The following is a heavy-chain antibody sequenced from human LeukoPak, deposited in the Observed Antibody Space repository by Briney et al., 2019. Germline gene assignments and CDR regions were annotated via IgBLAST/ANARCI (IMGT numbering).Heavy chain of an antibody. J-gene: IGHJ4*02. CDR2: IIPIFGTA. Sequence: ASVKVSCKASGGTFSSYAISWVRQAPGQGLEGMGGIIPIFGTANYAQKFQGRVTITADESTSTAYMELSSLRSEDTAVYYCARYDFWSGYYFKASRGYYFDYWGQGTLVTVSS. CDR3: ARYDFWSGYYFKASRGYYFDY. D-gene: IGHD3-3*01. CDR1: GGTFSSYA. V-gene: IGHV1-69*01.